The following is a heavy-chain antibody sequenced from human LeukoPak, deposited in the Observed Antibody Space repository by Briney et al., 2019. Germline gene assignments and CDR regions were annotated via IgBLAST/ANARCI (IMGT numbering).Heavy chain of an antibody. CDR3: ARDLPYYYGSGSYYMFDY. Sequence: PSETLSLTCTVSGGSISSYYWSWIRQPAGKGLEWIGRIYTSGSTNYNPSLKSRVTMSVDTSKNQFSLKLSSVTAADTAVYYCARDLPYYYGSGSYYMFDYWGQGTLVTVSS. D-gene: IGHD3-10*01. CDR2: IYTSGST. V-gene: IGHV4-4*07. CDR1: GGSISSYY. J-gene: IGHJ4*02.